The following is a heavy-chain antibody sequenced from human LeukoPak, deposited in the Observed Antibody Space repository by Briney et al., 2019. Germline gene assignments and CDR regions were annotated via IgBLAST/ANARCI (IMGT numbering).Heavy chain of an antibody. CDR2: ISVYNGNT. Sequence: GASVKVSCKASGYTFPNSGLSWVRQAPGQGLEWMGWISVYNGNTNYAKKFQGRVTMTTDISTSTAYLELRSLRSDDTAVYYCAKLKYGANVCDYWGQGTLVTVSS. CDR3: AKLKYGANVCDY. D-gene: IGHD4/OR15-4a*01. J-gene: IGHJ4*02. V-gene: IGHV1-18*01. CDR1: GYTFPNSG.